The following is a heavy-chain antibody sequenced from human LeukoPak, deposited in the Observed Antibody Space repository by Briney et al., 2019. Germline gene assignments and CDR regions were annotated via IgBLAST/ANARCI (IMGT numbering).Heavy chain of an antibody. D-gene: IGHD2-15*01. J-gene: IGHJ4*02. CDR3: ARDQLYCSGGYCYFDS. V-gene: IGHV3-74*01. CDR1: GFTFSSYW. Sequence: PGGSLRLSCVASGFTFSSYWMHWVRQAAGKGLVSVSRINGDGRGTTYADSVKGRFTISRDNARNTLYLQMNSLRAEDTAVYYCARDQLYCSGGYCYFDSWGQGTLVTVSS. CDR2: INGDGRGT.